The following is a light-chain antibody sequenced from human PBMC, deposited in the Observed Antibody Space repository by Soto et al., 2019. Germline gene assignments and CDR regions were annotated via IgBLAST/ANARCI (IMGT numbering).Light chain of an antibody. CDR3: SSYKSTNTLGV. V-gene: IGLV2-14*01. Sequence: QSVLTQPASVSGSPGQSITISCTGTSSDVGGYNHVSWYQQHPGNAPKLMIYDVSYRPSRVSNRFSVSKSANTASLPISGLQAEDEADYACSSYKSTNTLGVFGSGTKATAL. CDR2: DVS. CDR1: SSDVGGYNH. J-gene: IGLJ1*01.